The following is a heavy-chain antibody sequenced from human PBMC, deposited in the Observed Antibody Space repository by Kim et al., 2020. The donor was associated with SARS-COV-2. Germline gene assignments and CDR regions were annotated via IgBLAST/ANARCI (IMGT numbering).Heavy chain of an antibody. V-gene: IGHV4-31*02. D-gene: IGHD3-22*01. Sequence: NPAIKSRVTISVDTSKNQFSLKLSSGTAADTAVYYCARSPQSWVVVTHFDYWGQGTLVTVSS. CDR3: ARSPQSWVVVTHFDY. J-gene: IGHJ4*02.